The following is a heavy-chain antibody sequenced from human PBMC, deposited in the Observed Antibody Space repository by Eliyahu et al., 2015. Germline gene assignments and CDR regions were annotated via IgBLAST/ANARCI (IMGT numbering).Heavy chain of an antibody. D-gene: IGHD3-9*01. CDR3: AKDVILTAHIGADAFDI. J-gene: IGHJ3*02. CDR2: ISGSGGST. CDR1: GFTFSSYA. Sequence: RLSCAASGFTFSSYAMSWVRQAPGKGLEWVSAISGSGGSTYYADSVKGRFTISRDNSKNTLYLQMNSLRAEDTAVYYCAKDVILTAHIGADAFDIWGQGTMVTVSS. V-gene: IGHV3-23*01.